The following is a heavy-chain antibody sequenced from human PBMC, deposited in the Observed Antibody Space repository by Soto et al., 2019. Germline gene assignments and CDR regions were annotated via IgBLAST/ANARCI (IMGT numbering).Heavy chain of an antibody. CDR1: GFTFSSYG. CDR3: ARGSTVTKYRLDY. CDR2: IWYDGSNK. Sequence: QVQLVESGGGVVQPGRSLRLSCAASGFTFSSYGMHWVRQAPGKGLEWVAVIWYDGSNKYYADSVKGRFTISRDNSKNTLYLQMNSLRAEDTAVYYCARGSTVTKYRLDYWGQGTLVTVSS. D-gene: IGHD4-17*01. V-gene: IGHV3-33*01. J-gene: IGHJ4*02.